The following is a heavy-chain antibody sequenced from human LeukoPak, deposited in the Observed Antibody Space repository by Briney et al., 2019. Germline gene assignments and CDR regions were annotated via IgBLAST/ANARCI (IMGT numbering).Heavy chain of an antibody. CDR1: GFTFTSYT. D-gene: IGHD6-19*01. V-gene: IGHV3-23*01. J-gene: IGHJ3*02. CDR2: ISGSGGST. CDR3: AKEYSSGWFDAFDI. Sequence: PGGSLRLSCAASGFTFTSYTMTWVRQAPGKGLEWVSTISGSGGSTYYADSVKGRFTISRDNSKSTLFLQMNSLRADDTAVYYCAKEYSSGWFDAFDIWGQGTMVTVSS.